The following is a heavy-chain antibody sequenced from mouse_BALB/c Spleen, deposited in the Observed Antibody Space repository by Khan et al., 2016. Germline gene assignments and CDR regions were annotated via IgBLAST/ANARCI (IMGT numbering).Heavy chain of an antibody. CDR3: ARDSYCVDAMDY. D-gene: IGHD2-12*01. V-gene: IGHV7-3*02. CDR1: GFTFTDYY. J-gene: IGHJ4*01. CDR2: IRNKANGYTK. Sequence: EVELVESGGGLVQPGGSLRLSCATSGFTFTDYYMSCVRQPPGKALEWLGFIRNKANGYTKEYSASVKGRLTISRDKSQSIVYLQMNTLRAEDSATYYCARDSYCVDAMDYWAQGTSVTVSS.